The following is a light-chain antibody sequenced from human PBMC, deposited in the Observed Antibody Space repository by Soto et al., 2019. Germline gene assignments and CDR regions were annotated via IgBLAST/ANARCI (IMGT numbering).Light chain of an antibody. CDR2: KAS. CDR1: QTITTS. Sequence: DIQMTQSPSTLSASVGDRVTITCRASQTITTSLAWYQQKPGKAPKLLIYKASSLESGVPSRFSGSGSGTEFTLSTSSLPPDDFATYYCQQYDSYSLRTFGQGTRVEI. J-gene: IGKJ1*01. CDR3: QQYDSYSLRT. V-gene: IGKV1-5*03.